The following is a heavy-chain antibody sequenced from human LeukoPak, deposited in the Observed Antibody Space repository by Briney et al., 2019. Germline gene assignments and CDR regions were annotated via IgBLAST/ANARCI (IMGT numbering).Heavy chain of an antibody. D-gene: IGHD1-26*01. CDR1: GASISSGSYY. CDR3: ARGGNYWPQWWFDP. CDR2: IYTSGST. Sequence: SETLSLTCTVSGASISSGSYYWSWIRQPAGKGLEWIGRIYTSGSTNYNPSLKSRVTISVDTSKNQFSLELNSVTPADTAVYYCARGGNYWPQWWFDPWGRGTLVSVSS. J-gene: IGHJ5*02. V-gene: IGHV4-61*02.